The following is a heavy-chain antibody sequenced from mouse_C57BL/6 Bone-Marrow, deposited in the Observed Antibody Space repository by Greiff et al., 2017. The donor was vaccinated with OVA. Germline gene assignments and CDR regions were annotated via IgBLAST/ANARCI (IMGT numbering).Heavy chain of an antibody. J-gene: IGHJ2*01. CDR1: GYTFTSYW. Sequence: QVQLQQPGAELVMPGASVKLSCKASGYTFTSYWMHWVKQRPGQGLEWIGEIDPSDSYTNYNQKFKGKSTLTVDKSSSTAYMQLSSLTSEDSAVDYCARAELGYYFDYWGQGTTLTVSS. CDR3: ARAELGYYFDY. CDR2: IDPSDSYT. V-gene: IGHV1-69*01. D-gene: IGHD4-1*01.